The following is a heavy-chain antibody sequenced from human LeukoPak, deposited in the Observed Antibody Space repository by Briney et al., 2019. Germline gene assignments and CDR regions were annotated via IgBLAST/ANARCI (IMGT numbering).Heavy chain of an antibody. J-gene: IGHJ4*02. CDR2: IYYSGST. CDR3: ARTSGDTIFGDIDY. V-gene: IGHV4-59*01. D-gene: IGHD3-3*01. Sequence: SETLSLTXTVSGGSISSYYWSWIRQTPGKGLEWIGYIYYSGSTNYNPSLKSRVTISVDTSKNQFSLKLSSVTAADTAVYYCARTSGDTIFGDIDYWGQGTLVTVSS. CDR1: GGSISSYY.